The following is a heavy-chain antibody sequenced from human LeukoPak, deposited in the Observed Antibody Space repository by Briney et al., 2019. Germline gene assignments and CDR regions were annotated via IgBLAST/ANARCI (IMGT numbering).Heavy chain of an antibody. V-gene: IGHV4-34*01. CDR3: ARLYYYGSGRPDAFDI. D-gene: IGHD3-10*01. CDR1: GGSFSGYY. J-gene: IGHJ3*02. Sequence: PSETLSLTCAVYGGSFSGYYWSWIRQPPGKGLEWIGEINHSGSTNYNPSLKSRVTISVDTSKNQFSLKLSSVTAADTAVYYCARLYYYGSGRPDAFDIWGQGTMVTVSS. CDR2: INHSGST.